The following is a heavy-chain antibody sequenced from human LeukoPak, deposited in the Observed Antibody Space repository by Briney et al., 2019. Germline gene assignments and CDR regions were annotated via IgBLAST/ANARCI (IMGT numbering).Heavy chain of an antibody. V-gene: IGHV1-8*01. J-gene: IGHJ5*02. CDR3: ARGIRRITMIVVVKYWFDP. CDR1: GYTFTSYD. D-gene: IGHD3-22*01. CDR2: TNPNSGNT. Sequence: GASVKVSCKASGYTFTSYDINWVRQAPGQGLEWMGWTNPNSGNTGYAQKFQGRVTMTRNTSISTAYMELSSLRSEDTAVYYCARGIRRITMIVVVKYWFDPWGQGTLVTVSS.